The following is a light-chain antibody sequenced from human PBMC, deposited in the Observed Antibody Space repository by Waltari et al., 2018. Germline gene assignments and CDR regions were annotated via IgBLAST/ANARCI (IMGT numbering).Light chain of an antibody. Sequence: VLTQSPGTLSLSPGERATLSCRASQSLTKRYLAWYQQKPGQAPRLLIYGASSRAAGSPDRFSGSGSGTDFTLTISSLEPEDSAVYYCQQYGSSILYTFGQGTKLEIK. V-gene: IGKV3-20*01. J-gene: IGKJ2*01. CDR2: GAS. CDR1: QSLTKRY. CDR3: QQYGSSILYT.